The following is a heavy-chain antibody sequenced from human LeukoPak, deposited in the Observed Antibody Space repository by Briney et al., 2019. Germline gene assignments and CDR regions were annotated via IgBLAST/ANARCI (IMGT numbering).Heavy chain of an antibody. CDR1: GGSISSSSNY. CDR2: IYYSGST. CDR3: ARHGGGHYYDSSGFNFDY. Sequence: SQTLSLTCTVSGGSISSSSNYWGWIRQPAGKGQEWIGSIYYSGSTYYNPSLKSRVTISVDTSKNQFSLKLSSVTAADTAVYYCARHGGGHYYDSSGFNFDYWGQGTLVTVSS. J-gene: IGHJ4*02. D-gene: IGHD3-22*01. V-gene: IGHV4-39*01.